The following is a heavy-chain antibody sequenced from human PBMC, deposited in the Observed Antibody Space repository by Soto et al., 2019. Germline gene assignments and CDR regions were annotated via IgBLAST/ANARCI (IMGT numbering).Heavy chain of an antibody. Sequence: SETLSLTCTVSGGSISSYYWSWIRQPPGKGLEWIGYIYYSGSTNYNPSLKSRVTISVDTSKNQFSLKLSTVTAADTAVYYCARDLLAVRGVKNYYYGMDVWGQGTTVTVS. V-gene: IGHV4-59*01. D-gene: IGHD3-10*01. CDR2: IYYSGST. J-gene: IGHJ6*02. CDR1: GGSISSYY. CDR3: ARDLLAVRGVKNYYYGMDV.